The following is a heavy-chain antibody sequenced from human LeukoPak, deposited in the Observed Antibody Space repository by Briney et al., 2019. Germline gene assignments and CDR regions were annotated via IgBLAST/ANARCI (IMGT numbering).Heavy chain of an antibody. Sequence: ASVKVSCKASGYTFTSYGISWVRQAPGQGLEWMGWISAYNGNTNYAQKFQGRVTMTEDTSIDTAYMELSSLRSEDTAVYYCATDPNWNLANIDYWGQGTLVTVSS. V-gene: IGHV1-18*01. CDR3: ATDPNWNLANIDY. D-gene: IGHD1-1*01. CDR1: GYTFTSYG. J-gene: IGHJ4*02. CDR2: ISAYNGNT.